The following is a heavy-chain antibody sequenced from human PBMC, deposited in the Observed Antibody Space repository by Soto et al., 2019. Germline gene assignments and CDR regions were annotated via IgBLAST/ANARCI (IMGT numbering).Heavy chain of an antibody. D-gene: IGHD3-16*01. Sequence: PGESLKISCVASVFTFNKYALAWVRQARGKGLEWVSAISGSGASTYDADSVKGRFTISRDNSNNTLYLQMNSLRAEDTAVYYCAKTPGVITVITSFDHWGQGTPVTVSS. V-gene: IGHV3-23*01. CDR1: VFTFNKYA. J-gene: IGHJ4*02. CDR3: AKTPGVITVITSFDH. CDR2: ISGSGAST.